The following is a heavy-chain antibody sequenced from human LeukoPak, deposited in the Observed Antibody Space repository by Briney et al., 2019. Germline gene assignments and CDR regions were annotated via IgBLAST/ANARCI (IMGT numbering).Heavy chain of an antibody. CDR1: GFTFGDYA. J-gene: IGHJ4*02. D-gene: IGHD3-22*01. CDR2: IRSKAYGGTT. CDR3: TRDTTLPHYYDSSGYFH. Sequence: GRSLRLSCTASGFTFGDYAMSWVRQAPGQGLEWVGFIRSKAYGGTTEYAASVKGRFTISRDDSKSIAYLQMNSLKTEDTAVYYCTRDTTLPHYYDSSGYFHWGQGTLVTVSS. V-gene: IGHV3-49*04.